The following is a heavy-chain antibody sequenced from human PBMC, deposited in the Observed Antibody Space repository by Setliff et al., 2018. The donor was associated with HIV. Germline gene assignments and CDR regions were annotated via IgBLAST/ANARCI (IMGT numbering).Heavy chain of an antibody. Sequence: GGSLRFSCETSGFTFGDFCMNWVRQAPGKGLEWVSHISSSSSTIYYADSVKGRFTISRDNSKNTLFLQMNSLRPEDTAVYYCARDCRVGWIFTYGMDVWGQGTLVTVSS. V-gene: IGHV3-48*01. CDR2: ISSSSSTI. J-gene: IGHJ6*02. D-gene: IGHD2-2*03. CDR3: ARDCRVGWIFTYGMDV. CDR1: GFTFGDFC.